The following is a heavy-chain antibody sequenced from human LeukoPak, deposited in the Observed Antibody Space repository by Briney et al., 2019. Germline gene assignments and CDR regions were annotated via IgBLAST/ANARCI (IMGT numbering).Heavy chain of an antibody. D-gene: IGHD6-19*01. V-gene: IGHV4-59*08. J-gene: IGHJ4*02. CDR3: ARGAGWYYFDY. CDR1: GGSISSYY. CDR2: IYYSGST. Sequence: SETLSLTCTVSGGSISSYYWSWIRQPPGKGLEWIGYIYYSGSTNYNPSLKSRVTISVDTSKNQFSLKLSSVTAADTAVYYCARGAGWYYFDYWGQGTLVTVSS.